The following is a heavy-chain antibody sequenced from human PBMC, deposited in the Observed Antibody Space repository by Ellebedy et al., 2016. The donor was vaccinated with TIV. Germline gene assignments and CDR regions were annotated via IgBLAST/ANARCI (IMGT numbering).Heavy chain of an antibody. CDR3: AREWGSGWCGVDY. CDR2: LYYSGIT. CDR1: GASISSSNYY. D-gene: IGHD6-19*01. Sequence: MPSETLSLTCTVSGASISSSNYYWGWIRQPPGKGLEWIGSLYYSGITYYNPSLKSRVTISLDTSKNQFSLKLSSVTAADTAVYYCAREWGSGWCGVDYWGQGTLVTVSS. V-gene: IGHV4-39*07. J-gene: IGHJ4*02.